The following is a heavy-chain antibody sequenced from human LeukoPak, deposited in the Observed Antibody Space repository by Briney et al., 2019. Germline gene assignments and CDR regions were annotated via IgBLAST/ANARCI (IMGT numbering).Heavy chain of an antibody. Sequence: GGSLRLSCAASGFTFSSYAMSWVRQAPGKGLEWVSAISGSGGSTYYADSVKGRFTISRDNSKNTLYLQMNSLRAEDTAVYYCAKNGDRGAYCSGGSCYPYFYYYMDVWGKGTTVTISS. V-gene: IGHV3-23*01. CDR2: ISGSGGST. CDR3: AKNGDRGAYCSGGSCYPYFYYYMDV. J-gene: IGHJ6*03. CDR1: GFTFSSYA. D-gene: IGHD2-15*01.